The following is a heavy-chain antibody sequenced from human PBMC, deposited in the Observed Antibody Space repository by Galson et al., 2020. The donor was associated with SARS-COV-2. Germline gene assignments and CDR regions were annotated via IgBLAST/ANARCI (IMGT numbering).Heavy chain of an antibody. Sequence: ASVKVSCKASGYSISTYAISWVRQAPGQGLEWMGWISTYNGDTNYAQKFQGRVTMTTDISTNTAYMELRSLRSDDMAMYYCARDGQIGYDYRAVGYWGQGTLVTVSS. V-gene: IGHV1-18*03. J-gene: IGHJ4*02. CDR1: GYSISTYA. D-gene: IGHD5-12*01. CDR2: ISTYNGDT. CDR3: ARDGQIGYDYRAVGY.